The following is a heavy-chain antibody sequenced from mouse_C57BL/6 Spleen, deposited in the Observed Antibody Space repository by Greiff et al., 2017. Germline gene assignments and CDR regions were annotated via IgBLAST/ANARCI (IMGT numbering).Heavy chain of an antibody. CDR3: ARSDYYGSSYWYFDV. V-gene: IGHV1-75*01. Sequence: QVQLQQSGPELVKPGASVKISCKASGYTFTDYYINWVKQRPGQGLEWIGWIFPGSGSTYYNEKFKGKATLTVDKSSSTAYMLLSSLTSEDSAVYFCARSDYYGSSYWYFDVWGTGTTVTVSS. CDR2: IFPGSGST. D-gene: IGHD1-1*01. J-gene: IGHJ1*03. CDR1: GYTFTDYY.